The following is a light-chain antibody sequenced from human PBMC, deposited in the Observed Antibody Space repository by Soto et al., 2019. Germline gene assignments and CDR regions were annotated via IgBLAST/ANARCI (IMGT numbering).Light chain of an antibody. J-gene: IGLJ2*01. CDR1: SSDIGSYY. Sequence: QSVLTQPPSVSAAPGQKVTISCSGSSSDIGSYYVSWYQQLPGTAPKLLVYDNNERPSGIPDRFSGSKSGTSATLGITGLQTGDEADYYCGTWDSSLSGVVFGGGTKLTVL. CDR2: DNN. V-gene: IGLV1-51*01. CDR3: GTWDSSLSGVV.